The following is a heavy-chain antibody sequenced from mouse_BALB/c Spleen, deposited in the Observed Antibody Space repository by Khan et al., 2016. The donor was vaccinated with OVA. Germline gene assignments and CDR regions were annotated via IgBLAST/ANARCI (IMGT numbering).Heavy chain of an antibody. J-gene: IGHJ2*01. Sequence: EVLLVESGPGLVKPSQSLSLTCTVTGYSITTDYAWNWIRQFPGNKLEWMGYISYSGNTKYNPSLKSRISITRDTSKNQFFLQLKSVTTEDTAKYYCGRIYGGDFDYWGQGTTLTVSS. CDR3: GRIYGGDFDY. CDR2: ISYSGNT. V-gene: IGHV3-2*02. CDR1: GYSITTDYA. D-gene: IGHD1-1*01.